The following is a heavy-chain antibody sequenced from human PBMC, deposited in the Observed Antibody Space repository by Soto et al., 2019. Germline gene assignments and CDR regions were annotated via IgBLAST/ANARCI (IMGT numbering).Heavy chain of an antibody. Sequence: EEQLLESGGDLVQPGGSLRLSCAASGFTFSDHAMTWVRQAPGKGLQWVSTIDAGGGATWDAASVRGRFTISRDNSKNTLSLQMNNLRPEDTAVYYCAKDGHRQDWYYHMAVWGKGTTVTVSS. D-gene: IGHD2-15*01. J-gene: IGHJ6*03. CDR1: GFTFSDHA. CDR3: AKDGHRQDWYYHMAV. CDR2: IDAGGGAT. V-gene: IGHV3-23*01.